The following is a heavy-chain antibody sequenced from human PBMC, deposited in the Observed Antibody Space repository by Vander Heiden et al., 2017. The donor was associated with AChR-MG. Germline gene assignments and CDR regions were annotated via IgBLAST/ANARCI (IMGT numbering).Heavy chain of an antibody. CDR3: ARGDNYYDSSGYYYPGAFDI. V-gene: IGHV3-11*06. CDR2: ISSSSSYT. CDR1: GFTFSDYY. Sequence: QVQLVESGGGLVKPGGSLRLSCAASGFTFSDYYMSWIRQAPGKGLEWVSYISSSSSYTNYADSVKGRFTISRDNAKNSLYLQMNSLRAEDTAVYYCARGDNYYDSSGYYYPGAFDIWGQGTMVTVSS. D-gene: IGHD3-22*01. J-gene: IGHJ3*02.